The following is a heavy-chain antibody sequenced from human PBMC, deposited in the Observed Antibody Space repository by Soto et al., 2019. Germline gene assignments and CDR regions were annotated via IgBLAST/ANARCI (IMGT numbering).Heavy chain of an antibody. Sequence: QVQLQESGPGLVKPSETLSLTCSVSGASIGSSSWSWIRQPPGKELEWIGFVHYTGRPTYRPSLRSRVAISVDWSKNDFSLELHSATAADTAVYFCARGGYSGTDAIDFWGKGIQVTVSS. CDR3: ARGGYSGTDAIDF. CDR2: VHYTGRP. D-gene: IGHD1-26*01. V-gene: IGHV4-59*12. CDR1: GASIGSSS. J-gene: IGHJ4*02.